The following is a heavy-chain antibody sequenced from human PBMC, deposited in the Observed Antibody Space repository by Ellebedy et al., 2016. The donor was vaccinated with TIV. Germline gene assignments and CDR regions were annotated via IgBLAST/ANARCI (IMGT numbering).Heavy chain of an antibody. CDR1: GFTFSDNA. Sequence: PGGSLRLSCAASGFTFSDNAMTWVPQAPGKGLDWVSAITARGSSHYADSVKGRFTISRDNSKNTVYLQMSSLRAEDTAVYYCGKEILVVVTPALDHWGQGTLVTVSS. CDR2: ITARGSS. D-gene: IGHD3-22*01. J-gene: IGHJ4*02. V-gene: IGHV3-23*01. CDR3: GKEILVVVTPALDH.